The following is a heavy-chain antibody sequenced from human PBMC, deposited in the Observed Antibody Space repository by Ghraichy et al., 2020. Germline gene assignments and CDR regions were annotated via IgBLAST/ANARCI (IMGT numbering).Heavy chain of an antibody. CDR3: TTDQRAPTDNWFDP. CDR2: IKSKTDGGTT. D-gene: IGHD1-14*01. V-gene: IGHV3-15*01. CDR1: GFTFSNAW. J-gene: IGHJ5*02. Sequence: GGSLRLSCAASGFTFSNAWMSWVRQAPGKGLEWVGRIKSKTDGGTTDYAAPVKGRFTISRDDSKNTLYLQMNSLKTEDTAVYYCTTDQRAPTDNWFDPWGQGTLVTVSS.